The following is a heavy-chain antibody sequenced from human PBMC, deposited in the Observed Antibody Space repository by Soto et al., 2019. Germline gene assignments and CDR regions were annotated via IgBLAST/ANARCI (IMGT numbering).Heavy chain of an antibody. J-gene: IGHJ3*02. V-gene: IGHV4-34*01. CDR2: INHSGST. D-gene: IGHD2-15*01. CDR3: ATLTGYCSGGSCYSGAAFDI. CDR1: GGFFSGYY. Sequence: PSETLCLNCAVYGGFFSGYYWSWIRQPPGKGLEWIGEINHSGSTNYNPSLKSRVTISVDTSKNQFSLKLSSVTAADTAVYYCATLTGYCSGGSCYSGAAFDIWGQGTMVTVSS.